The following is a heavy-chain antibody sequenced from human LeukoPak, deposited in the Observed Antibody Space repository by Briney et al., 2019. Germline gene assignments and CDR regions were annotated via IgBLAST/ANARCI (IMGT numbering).Heavy chain of an antibody. V-gene: IGHV1-2*02. D-gene: IGHD2-8*01. CDR3: ARWVYLNKNFDY. CDR1: GYTFTGYY. Sequence: ASVKVSCKASGYTFTGYYMHWVRQAPGQGLEWMGWINPNSGGTNYAQKFQGRVTMTRDTSISTAYMELSRLRSDDTAVYYCARWVYLNKNFDYWGQGTLVTVSS. CDR2: INPNSGGT. J-gene: IGHJ4*02.